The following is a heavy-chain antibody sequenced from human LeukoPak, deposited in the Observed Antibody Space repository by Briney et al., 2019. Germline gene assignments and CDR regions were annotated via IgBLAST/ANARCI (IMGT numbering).Heavy chain of an antibody. CDR2: INPSGGST. CDR3: ARDLYCDFWSGYYPGGYYYYYMDV. CDR1: GYTFTSYY. J-gene: IGHJ6*03. D-gene: IGHD3-3*01. V-gene: IGHV1-46*01. Sequence: ASVKVSCKASGYTFTSYYMHWVRQAPGQGLEWMGIINPSGGSTSYAQKFQGRVTMTRDMSTSTVYMELSSLRSEDTAVYYCARDLYCDFWSGYYPGGYYYYYMDVWGKGTTVTVSS.